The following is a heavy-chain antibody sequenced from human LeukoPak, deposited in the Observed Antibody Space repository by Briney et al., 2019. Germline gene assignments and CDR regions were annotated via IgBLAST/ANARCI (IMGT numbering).Heavy chain of an antibody. J-gene: IGHJ4*02. Sequence: ASVNVSFKVSAYNFTEIAMHLVRQAPGKGLEWVGGFDPEEGETVYVQKFHGRVALTEDTSTDTDSIDLSSLRSKATDTDVCYLLSPSKREYYFDYWGQGALVTVSS. V-gene: IGHV1-24*01. CDR2: FDPEEGET. CDR3: YLLSPSKREYYFDY. D-gene: IGHD3-16*01. CDR1: AYNFTEIA.